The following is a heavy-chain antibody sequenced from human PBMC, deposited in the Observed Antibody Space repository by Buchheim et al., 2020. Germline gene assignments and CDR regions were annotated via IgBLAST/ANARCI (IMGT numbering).Heavy chain of an antibody. D-gene: IGHD2-21*01. CDR1: GFTFSTYR. V-gene: IGHV3-21*01. Sequence: EVQLVESGGGLVKPGGSLRLSCAASGFTFSTYRMKWVRQAPGKGLEWVSSISGTSSNIYYADSVKGRFTISRDNAKNPLYLQMNSLRAEDTAVYYCARAVSPSDDYFDYWGQGIL. CDR3: ARAVSPSDDYFDY. CDR2: ISGTSSNI. J-gene: IGHJ4*02.